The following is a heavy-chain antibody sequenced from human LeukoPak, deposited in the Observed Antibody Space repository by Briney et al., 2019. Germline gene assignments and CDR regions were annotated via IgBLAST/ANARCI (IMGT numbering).Heavy chain of an antibody. D-gene: IGHD6-13*01. J-gene: IGHJ4*02. Sequence: ASVKVSCKASGYTFTSYWIQWVRQAPGQGLEWMGLINPDGGSTAYAHKFRGRVIMTRDTSTSTAYMDLSSLISEDTAVYHCARAPRNSSTMLDFWGQGTLVTISS. V-gene: IGHV1-46*01. CDR2: INPDGGST. CDR3: ARAPRNSSTMLDF. CDR1: GYTFTSYW.